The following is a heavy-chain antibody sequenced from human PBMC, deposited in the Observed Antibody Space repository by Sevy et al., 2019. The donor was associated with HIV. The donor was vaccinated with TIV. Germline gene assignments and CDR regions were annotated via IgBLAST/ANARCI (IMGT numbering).Heavy chain of an antibody. D-gene: IGHD4-17*01. J-gene: IGHJ3*02. CDR3: AREKGTVTILSAFDI. CDR1: GVSFSTYS. Sequence: SETLSLTCTVSGVSFSTYSWNWIRQSPGKGLEWIGYIYDSGHTNYNPSLKSRVTISVDTSKNQFSLKLNSVTAADTAVYYSAREKGTVTILSAFDIWCQGTRVTVSS. V-gene: IGHV4-59*01. CDR2: IYDSGHT.